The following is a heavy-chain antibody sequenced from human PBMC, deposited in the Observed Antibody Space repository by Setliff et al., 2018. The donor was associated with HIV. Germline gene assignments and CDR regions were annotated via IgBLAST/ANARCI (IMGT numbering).Heavy chain of an antibody. CDR3: ARTRAPYFFDF. CDR1: GISINGYY. CDR2: VSSIGNT. J-gene: IGHJ4*02. V-gene: IGHV4-4*08. Sequence: SETLSLTCSVSGISINGYYWSWIRQSPRTRLEWIGYVSSIGNTNYNPSLKSRVTISVDTSKNQFSLQLNSVTAADTAVYSCARTRAPYFFDFWGQGAQVTVSS. D-gene: IGHD1-26*01.